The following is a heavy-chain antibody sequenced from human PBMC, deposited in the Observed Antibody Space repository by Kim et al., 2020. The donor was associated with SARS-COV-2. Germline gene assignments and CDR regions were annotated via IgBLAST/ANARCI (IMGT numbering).Heavy chain of an antibody. V-gene: IGHV4-34*01. CDR1: GGSFSGYY. J-gene: IGHJ4*02. CDR3: ARGGGYDSSGYSAY. Sequence: SETLSLTCAVYGGSFSGYYWSWIRQPPGKGLEWIGEINHSGSTNYNPSLKSRVTISVDTSKNQFSLKLSSVTAADTAVYYCARGGGYDSSGYSAYWGQGTLGTVSS. CDR2: INHSGST. D-gene: IGHD3-22*01.